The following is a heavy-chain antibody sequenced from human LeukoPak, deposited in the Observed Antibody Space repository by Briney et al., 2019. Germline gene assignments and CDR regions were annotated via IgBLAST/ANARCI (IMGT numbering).Heavy chain of an antibody. Sequence: PSETLSLTCTVSGGSISSYYWSWIRQPPGKGLEWIGYIYYSGSTNYNPSLESRVTISVDTSKNQFSLKLSSVTAADTAVYYCARTSRYSSSLQTFDYWGQGTLVTVSS. V-gene: IGHV4-59*01. CDR3: ARTSRYSSSLQTFDY. CDR2: IYYSGST. J-gene: IGHJ4*02. CDR1: GGSISSYY. D-gene: IGHD6-13*01.